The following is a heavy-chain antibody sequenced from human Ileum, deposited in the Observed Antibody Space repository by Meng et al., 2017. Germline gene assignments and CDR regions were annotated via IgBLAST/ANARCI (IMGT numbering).Heavy chain of an antibody. J-gene: IGHJ4*02. V-gene: IGHV4-39*01. D-gene: IGHD5-24*01. CDR3: ARQVNSDGYPRYFDF. CDR2: IYYSGTT. Sequence: QLQLQEWGPGLVKPSETLPLTCTVSGGSISNTNYYWDWIRQPPGKGLEWVGSIYYSGTTYYNPSLKSRATISEDTAKNQFSLNLSSVTAADTAVYYCARQVNSDGYPRYFDFWGQGTLVTVSS. CDR1: GGSISNTNYY.